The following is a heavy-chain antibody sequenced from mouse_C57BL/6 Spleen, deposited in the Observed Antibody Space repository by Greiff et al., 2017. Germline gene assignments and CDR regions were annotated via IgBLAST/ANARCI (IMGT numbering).Heavy chain of an antibody. J-gene: IGHJ1*03. D-gene: IGHD2-5*01. Sequence: EVKVVESGGGLVKPGGSLKLSCAASGFTFSSYAMSWVRQTPEKRLEWVATISDGGSYTYYPDNVKGRFTISRDNAKNNLYLQMSHLKSEDTAMYYCARDNYSKNFDVWGTGTTVTVSS. CDR2: ISDGGSYT. CDR3: ARDNYSKNFDV. CDR1: GFTFSSYA. V-gene: IGHV5-4*01.